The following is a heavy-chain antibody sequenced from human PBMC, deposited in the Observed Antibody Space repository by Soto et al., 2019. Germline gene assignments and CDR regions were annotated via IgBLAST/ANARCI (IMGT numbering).Heavy chain of an antibody. Sequence: VGSLRLSCAASGFTFSSYAMSWVRQAPGKGLEWVSAISGSGGSTYYADSVKGRFTISRDNSKNTLYLQMNSLRAEDTAVYYCAKVLPNYYGSGSPPHYGMDVWGQGTTVTVSS. J-gene: IGHJ6*02. V-gene: IGHV3-23*01. D-gene: IGHD3-10*01. CDR3: AKVLPNYYGSGSPPHYGMDV. CDR1: GFTFSSYA. CDR2: ISGSGGST.